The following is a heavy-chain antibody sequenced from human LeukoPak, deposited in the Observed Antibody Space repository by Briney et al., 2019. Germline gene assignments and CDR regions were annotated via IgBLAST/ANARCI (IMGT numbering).Heavy chain of an antibody. V-gene: IGHV4-39*07. D-gene: IGHD6-19*01. CDR1: GGSISSSSYY. Sequence: SETLSLTCTVSGGSISSSSYYWGWIRQPPGKGLEWIGSIYYSGSTYYNPSLKSRVTISVDTSKIQFSLKLTSVTAADTAVYYCARSSIAVAGDNWFDPWGQGTLVTVSS. CDR3: ARSSIAVAGDNWFDP. J-gene: IGHJ5*02. CDR2: IYYSGST.